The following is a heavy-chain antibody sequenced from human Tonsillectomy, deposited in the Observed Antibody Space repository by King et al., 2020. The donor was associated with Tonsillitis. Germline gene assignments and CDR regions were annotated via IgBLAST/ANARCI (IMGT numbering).Heavy chain of an antibody. D-gene: IGHD3-3*01. J-gene: IGHJ6*03. Sequence: VQLVESGGGLVQRGGSLRLSCAASGFTFSSYAMSWVRQSPEKGLEWVSLISDSGGRTSYADSVKGRFSISRDNSKNTVYLQMNSLRAEDTAVYYCAKEVGYDFWSGYHSYYMDVWGTGTTVTVSS. CDR1: GFTFSSYA. CDR2: ISDSGGRT. CDR3: AKEVGYDFWSGYHSYYMDV. V-gene: IGHV3-23*04.